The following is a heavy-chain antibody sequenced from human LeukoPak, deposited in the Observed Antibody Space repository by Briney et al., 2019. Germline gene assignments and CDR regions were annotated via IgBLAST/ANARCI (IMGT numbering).Heavy chain of an antibody. D-gene: IGHD3-3*01. CDR1: GYTFTSYD. CDR2: MNPNSGNT. Sequence: GASVKVSCKAPGYTFTSYDINWVRQATGQGLEWMGWMNPNSGNTGYAQKFQGRVTMTRNTSISTAYMELSSLRSEDTAVYYCARGLTSYYDFWSGYYSQAYFDYWGQGTLVTVSS. CDR3: ARGLTSYYDFWSGYYSQAYFDY. V-gene: IGHV1-8*01. J-gene: IGHJ4*02.